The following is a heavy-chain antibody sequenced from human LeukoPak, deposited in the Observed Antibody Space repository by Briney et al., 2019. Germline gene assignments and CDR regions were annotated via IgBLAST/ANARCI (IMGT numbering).Heavy chain of an antibody. CDR3: TDLGGDDY. D-gene: IGHD3-16*01. V-gene: IGHV3-73*01. CDR2: IRSKANSYAT. J-gene: IGHJ4*02. Sequence: QAGGSLRLSCAASGFTFSSYAMSWVRQASGKGLEWVGRIRSKANSYATAYAASVKGRFTISRDDSKNTAYLQMNSLKTEDTAVYYCTDLGGDDYWGQGTLVTVSS. CDR1: GFTFSSYA.